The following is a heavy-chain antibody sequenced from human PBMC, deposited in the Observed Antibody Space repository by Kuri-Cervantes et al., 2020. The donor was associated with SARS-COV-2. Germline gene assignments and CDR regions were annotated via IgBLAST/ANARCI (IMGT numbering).Heavy chain of an antibody. Sequence: APVKVSCKASGYTFTSYGISWVRQAPGQGLEWMGWISAYNGNTNYAQKLQGRVTMTTDTSTSTAYMELRSLRSDDTAVYYCARESSDGSYYVSRGLNYYYYYMDVWGKGTTVTGSS. V-gene: IGHV1-18*01. CDR1: GYTFTSYG. CDR2: ISAYNGNT. J-gene: IGHJ6*03. CDR3: ARESSDGSYYVSRGLNYYYYYMDV. D-gene: IGHD1-26*01.